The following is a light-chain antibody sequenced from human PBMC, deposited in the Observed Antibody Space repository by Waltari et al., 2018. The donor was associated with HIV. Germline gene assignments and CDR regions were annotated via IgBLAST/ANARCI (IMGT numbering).Light chain of an antibody. V-gene: IGLV2-14*03. CDR2: DVS. J-gene: IGLJ2*01. CDR3: SSYTSSSTPSVS. CDR1: SSDVGGYNY. Sequence: QSALTQPASVSGSPGQSITISCTGTSSDVGGYNYVSCYQQHPGKAPNLMIYDVSNRPSGVSKRFSGSKSGNTASLTISGLQAEDEADYYCSSYTSSSTPSVSFGGGTKLTVL.